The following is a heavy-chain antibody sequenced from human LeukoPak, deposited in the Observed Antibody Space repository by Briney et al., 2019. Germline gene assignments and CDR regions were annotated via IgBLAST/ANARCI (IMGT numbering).Heavy chain of an antibody. V-gene: IGHV4-59*01. D-gene: IGHD1-26*01. Sequence: SETLSLTCTVSGGSTSSYYWGWIRQPPGKGLEWIGYIYYSGSTNYNPSPKSRVTISVDTSKNQFSLKLSSVTAADTAVYYCARDGAYLDYWGQGTLVTVSS. J-gene: IGHJ4*02. CDR1: GGSTSSYY. CDR3: ARDGAYLDY. CDR2: IYYSGST.